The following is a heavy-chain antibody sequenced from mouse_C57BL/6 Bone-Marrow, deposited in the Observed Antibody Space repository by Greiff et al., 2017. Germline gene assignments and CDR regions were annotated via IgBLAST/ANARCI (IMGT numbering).Heavy chain of an antibody. Sequence: VQLQQSGAELVRPGASVKLSCTASGFNIKDDYIHWVKQRPDQGLEWIGWIDPEIGATAYASKFQGKATITSDTSSSKAYLPLSSLTSAGTAVYCWSSFEGNCFDFWGQGTPLTVAA. CDR3: SSFEGNCFDF. CDR2: IDPEIGAT. J-gene: IGHJ2*01. V-gene: IGHV14-4*01. CDR1: GFNIKDDY.